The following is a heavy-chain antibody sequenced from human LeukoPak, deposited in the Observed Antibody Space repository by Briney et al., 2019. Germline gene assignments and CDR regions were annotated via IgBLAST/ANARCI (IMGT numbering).Heavy chain of an antibody. V-gene: IGHV4-39*01. CDR1: GGSITTSSYY. CDR3: ARIVGWGRSGYAGDF. J-gene: IGHJ4*02. CDR2: IYYSGST. D-gene: IGHD5-12*01. Sequence: SETLSLTCTVSGGSITTSSYYWGWIRQPPGKGLEWIGSIYYSGSTYYKPSLKSRVTISVDTSKNQFSLKLSSVTAADTAVYYCARIVGWGRSGYAGDFWGQGTLLTVSS.